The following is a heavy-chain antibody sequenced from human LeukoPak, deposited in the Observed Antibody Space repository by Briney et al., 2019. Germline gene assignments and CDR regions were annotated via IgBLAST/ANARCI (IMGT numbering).Heavy chain of an antibody. V-gene: IGHV3-30*18. CDR1: GFTFSSHG. CDR2: ISYDGGEQ. D-gene: IGHD3-9*01. Sequence: GGSLRLSCVASGFTFSSHGMHWVRQAPGKGLEWVAVISYDGGEQHYGDSVKGRFSISRDDSKSTIYLQMNRLTVEDTALYYCAKPRTFYDILTVSFQQWGQGTWVTVSS. CDR3: AKPRTFYDILTVSFQQ. J-gene: IGHJ1*01.